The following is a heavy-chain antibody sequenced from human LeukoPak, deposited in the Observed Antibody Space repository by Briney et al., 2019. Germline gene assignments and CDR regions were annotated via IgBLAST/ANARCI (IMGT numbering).Heavy chain of an antibody. V-gene: IGHV3-30-3*01. CDR3: ARDSQWLVDWYFDL. D-gene: IGHD6-19*01. Sequence: PGGSLRLSCAASGFTFSSYAMHWVRQAPGKGLEWVAVISYDGSNKYYADSVKGRFTISRDNSRNTLYLQMNSLRAEDTAVYYCARDSQWLVDWYFDLWGRGTLVTVSS. CDR2: ISYDGSNK. J-gene: IGHJ2*01. CDR1: GFTFSSYA.